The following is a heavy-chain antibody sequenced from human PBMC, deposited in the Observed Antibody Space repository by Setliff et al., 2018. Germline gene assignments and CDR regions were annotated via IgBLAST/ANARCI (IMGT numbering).Heavy chain of an antibody. J-gene: IGHJ4*02. Sequence: PGGSLRLSCVASGFTFRNLWMTWVRQAPGKGLEWVSAINSGGSSTYYADSVKGRFTISRDNSKNTLYLQMNSLRAEDTAIYSCAKFSSVPGSRFFDYWGQGALVTVSS. V-gene: IGHV3-23*01. CDR3: AKFSSVPGSRFFDY. CDR2: INSGGSST. CDR1: GFTFRNLW. D-gene: IGHD2-2*01.